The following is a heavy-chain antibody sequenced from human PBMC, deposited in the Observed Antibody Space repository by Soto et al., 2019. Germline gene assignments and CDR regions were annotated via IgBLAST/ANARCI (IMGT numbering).Heavy chain of an antibody. J-gene: IGHJ6*02. V-gene: IGHV1-18*01. CDR3: ARRLVAAGPYYYYYGMDV. Sequence: GASVKVSCKASGYTFTSYGISWVRQAPGQGLEWMGWISAHNGNTNYAQKLQGRVTMTTDTSTSTAYMELRSLRSDDTAVYYCARRLVAAGPYYYYYGMDVWGQGTTVTVSS. D-gene: IGHD6-13*01. CDR1: GYTFTSYG. CDR2: ISAHNGNT.